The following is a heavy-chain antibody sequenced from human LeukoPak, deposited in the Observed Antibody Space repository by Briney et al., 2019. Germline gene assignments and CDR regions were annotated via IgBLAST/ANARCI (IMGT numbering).Heavy chain of an antibody. V-gene: IGHV3-7*01. CDR3: VGGDY. CDR2: IKQDGNEK. J-gene: IGHJ4*02. CDR1: GFTFTNYW. Sequence: GGSLTLSCAASGFTFTNYWMSWVRQAPGTGLEWVANIKQDGNEKYYVDSVRGRFTITRDNAKNSLYLQMNSLRAEDTAVYYCVGGDYWGQGTLVTVSS.